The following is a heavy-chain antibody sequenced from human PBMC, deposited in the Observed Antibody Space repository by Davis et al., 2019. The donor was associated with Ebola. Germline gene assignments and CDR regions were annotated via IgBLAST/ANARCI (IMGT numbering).Heavy chain of an antibody. CDR3: VKDLVPATTSNWFDT. J-gene: IGHJ5*02. D-gene: IGHD2-2*01. CDR1: GFTFSSYG. V-gene: IGHV3-30*02. Sequence: GESLKISCAASGFTFSSYGMHWVRQAPDSVKDRFTVSRDDSKNTLYLQMNSLRAEDTAVYYCVKDLVPATTSNWFDTWGQGALVTVSS.